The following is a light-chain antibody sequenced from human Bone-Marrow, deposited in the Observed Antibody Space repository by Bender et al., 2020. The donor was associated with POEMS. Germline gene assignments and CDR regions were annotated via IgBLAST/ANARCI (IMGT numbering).Light chain of an antibody. V-gene: IGLV2-8*01. J-gene: IGLJ1*01. CDR3: TSYAGNNKFV. CDR2: EVI. CDR1: DSDIGGYDF. Sequence: QSVLTQPPSASGSPGQSVTISCTGTDSDIGGYDFVNWYQHSPGEAPQLIIFEVIKRPSGVPDRFSGSKSGNTASLTVSGLQPEDEAEYYCTSYAGNNKFVFGTGTKVSVL.